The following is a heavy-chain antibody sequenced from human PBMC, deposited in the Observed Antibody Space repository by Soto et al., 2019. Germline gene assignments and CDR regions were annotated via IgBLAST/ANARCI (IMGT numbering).Heavy chain of an antibody. D-gene: IGHD3-10*01. CDR3: ARGFEWFGELFAFDI. CDR1: GYTFTSYA. J-gene: IGHJ3*02. CDR2: INAGNGNT. Sequence: ASLKVSCKASGYTFTSYAMHWVRQAPGQRLEWMGWINAGNGNTKYSQKFQGRVTITRDASASTAYMELSSLRSEDTAVYYCARGFEWFGELFAFDIWGQGTMVTVSS. V-gene: IGHV1-3*01.